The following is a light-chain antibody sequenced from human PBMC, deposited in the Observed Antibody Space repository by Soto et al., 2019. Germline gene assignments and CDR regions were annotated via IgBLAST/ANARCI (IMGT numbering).Light chain of an antibody. J-gene: IGKJ5*01. V-gene: IGKV1-39*01. CDR2: AAS. Sequence: DNKLYQCPSCLCASMEDRGTVTCRTSQNIYNYLNWYRQKPGKAPKLLIYAASSVQSGVPLRFSGSGSGTDFTLTISRQQPEDFATYYCQQTPSTLVTFGQGTRLEI. CDR1: QNIYNY. CDR3: QQTPSTLVT.